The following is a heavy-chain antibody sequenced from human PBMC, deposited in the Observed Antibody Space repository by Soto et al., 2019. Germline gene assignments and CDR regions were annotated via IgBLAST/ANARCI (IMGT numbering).Heavy chain of an antibody. V-gene: IGHV3-74*01. D-gene: IGHD6-6*01. J-gene: IGHJ4*02. CDR1: GFTFSSYA. CDR3: ASGGSSLNFDS. CDR2: INSDGSST. Sequence: PGGSLRLSCSASGFTFSSYAMHWVRQAPGEGLVWVSWINSDGSSTSYADSVKGRFTISRDNAKNTLYLQMNSLRAEDTAVYYCASGGSSLNFDSWGQGTLVTVS.